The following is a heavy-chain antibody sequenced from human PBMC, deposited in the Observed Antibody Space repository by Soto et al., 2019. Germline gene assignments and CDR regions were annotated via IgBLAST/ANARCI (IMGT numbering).Heavy chain of an antibody. D-gene: IGHD6-19*01. CDR3: ARDIAVAGGWFDP. Sequence: EVQLVESGGGLIQPGGSLRLSCAASGFTVSDSYMNWVRQAPGKGLEWVSIIYSDGSTSYADSVKGRFTISRDNSKNTLHLQMNSLRVEDTAVYYCARDIAVAGGWFDPWGQGTLVTVSS. CDR1: GFTVSDSY. J-gene: IGHJ5*02. CDR2: IYSDGST. V-gene: IGHV3-53*01.